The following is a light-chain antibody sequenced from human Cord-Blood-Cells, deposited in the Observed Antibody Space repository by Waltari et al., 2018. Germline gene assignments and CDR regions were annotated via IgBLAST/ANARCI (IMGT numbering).Light chain of an antibody. CDR2: WAS. J-gene: IGKJ4*01. Sequence: DIVMTQSPDSLAVSLGERATINCKSSQSVLYSSNNKNYLAWYQQKPGQPPKLLIYWASTRESGVPDVFSGSGSGTDFTLTISSLQAEDVAGYYCQQYYSTPLTFGGGTKVEIK. V-gene: IGKV4-1*01. CDR1: QSVLYSSNNKNY. CDR3: QQYYSTPLT.